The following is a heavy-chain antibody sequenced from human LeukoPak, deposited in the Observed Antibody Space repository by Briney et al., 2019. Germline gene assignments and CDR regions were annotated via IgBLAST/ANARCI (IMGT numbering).Heavy chain of an antibody. CDR3: ARDLVDHYYGSGSYRGGMDV. CDR1: GYTFTSYG. D-gene: IGHD3-10*01. Sequence: ASVKVSCKASGYTFTSYGISWVRQAPGQGLEWMGWISAYNGNTNYAQKLQGRVTMTTDTSTSTAYMELRSLRSDDTAVYYCARDLVDHYYGSGSYRGGMDVWGQGTTVTVSS. V-gene: IGHV1-18*01. J-gene: IGHJ6*02. CDR2: ISAYNGNT.